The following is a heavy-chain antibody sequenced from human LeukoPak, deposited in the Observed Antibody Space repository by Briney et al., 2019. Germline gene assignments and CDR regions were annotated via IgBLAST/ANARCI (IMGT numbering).Heavy chain of an antibody. CDR3: ARASVRYSYDSSGPYDY. Sequence: GGSLRLSCAASGFTINGFTINSNYMSWVRQAPGKGLEWVSVIYAGGTTYDADSVKGRFAISRDSSKNMLYLQMNSLSVEDTAVYYCARASVRYSYDSSGPYDYWGQGSLVTVSS. V-gene: IGHV3-66*02. D-gene: IGHD3-22*01. J-gene: IGHJ4*02. CDR2: IYAGGTT. CDR1: GFTINGFTINSNY.